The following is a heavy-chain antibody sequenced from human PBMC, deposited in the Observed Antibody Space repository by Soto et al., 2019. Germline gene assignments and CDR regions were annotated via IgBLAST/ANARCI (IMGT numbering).Heavy chain of an antibody. CDR1: GGTFSNSA. J-gene: IGHJ5*02. CDR2: ISPYNGKT. V-gene: IGHV1-18*01. D-gene: IGHD6-19*01. CDR3: ARESAVAALDP. Sequence: ASVKVSCKASGGTFSNSAISWVRQVPGQGLEWMGCISPYNGKTDYAQKLQGRVTITTDTSTSTAYMELRSLRSDDTAVYYCARESAVAALDPWGQGTLVTVSS.